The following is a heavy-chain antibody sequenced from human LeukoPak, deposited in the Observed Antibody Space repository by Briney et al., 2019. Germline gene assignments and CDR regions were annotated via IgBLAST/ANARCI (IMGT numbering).Heavy chain of an antibody. Sequence: GGSLRLSCAVSGFTVRSNYMSWVRQAPGKGLEWVSLIDSGAGSYYADSVKGRFTISRDNSKNTVFLQMNRLRAEDTAVYYCARDGNQNSLANCGQGSLVTVSS. CDR1: GFTVRSNY. V-gene: IGHV3-66*01. D-gene: IGHD1-26*01. CDR3: ARDGNQNSLAN. J-gene: IGHJ4*02. CDR2: IDSGAGS.